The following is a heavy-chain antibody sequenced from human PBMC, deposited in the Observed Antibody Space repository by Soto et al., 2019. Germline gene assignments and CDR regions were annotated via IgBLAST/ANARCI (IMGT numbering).Heavy chain of an antibody. Sequence: SETLSLTCTVSGGSISSSSYFWGWIRQPPGKGLEWIGSIYYSGSTYYNPSLKSRVTVSVDTSKNQFSLKLTSVTAADTAVYYCARDKITGLFDYWGQGTLVTVSS. D-gene: IGHD2-8*02. CDR3: ARDKITGLFDY. CDR2: IYYSGST. J-gene: IGHJ4*02. CDR1: GGSISSSSYF. V-gene: IGHV4-39*02.